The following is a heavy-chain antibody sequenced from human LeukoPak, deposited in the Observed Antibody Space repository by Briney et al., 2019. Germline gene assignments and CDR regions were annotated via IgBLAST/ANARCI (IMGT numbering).Heavy chain of an antibody. Sequence: GGSLRLSCAASGFTFSSYWMSWVRQAPGKGLEWVANIKQDGSEKYYVDSVKGRFPISRDNAKNSLYLQMNSLRAEDTAVYYCATTYYDFWSGYWAYWGQGTLVTVSS. CDR3: ATTYYDFWSGYWAY. CDR2: IKQDGSEK. J-gene: IGHJ4*02. V-gene: IGHV3-7*01. D-gene: IGHD3-3*01. CDR1: GFTFSSYW.